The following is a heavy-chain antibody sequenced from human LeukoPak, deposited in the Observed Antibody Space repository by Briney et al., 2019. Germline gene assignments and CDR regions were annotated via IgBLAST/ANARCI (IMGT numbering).Heavy chain of an antibody. Sequence: GGSLRLSCAASGFTFSSYSMNWVRQAPGKGLEWVSYISSSSSTLYYADSVKGRFTISRDNAKNSLYLQMNSLRAEDTAVYYCARDANDFWSGYLGDWGQGTLVTVSS. CDR3: ARDANDFWSGYLGD. J-gene: IGHJ4*02. CDR1: GFTFSSYS. D-gene: IGHD3-3*01. V-gene: IGHV3-48*01. CDR2: ISSSSSTL.